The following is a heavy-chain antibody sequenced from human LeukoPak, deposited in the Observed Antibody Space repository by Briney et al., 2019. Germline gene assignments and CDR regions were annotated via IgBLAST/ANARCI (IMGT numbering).Heavy chain of an antibody. CDR3: APHDSSGSHFDY. Sequence: PGGSLRLSCAASESSVGSNYMTWVRQAPGKGLEWVSSISSSSYIYYADSVKGRFTISRDNAKNSLYLQMNSLRAEDTAVYYCAPHDSSGSHFDYWGQGTLVTVSS. D-gene: IGHD3-22*01. CDR2: ISSSSYI. CDR1: ESSVGSNY. J-gene: IGHJ4*02. V-gene: IGHV3-69-1*01.